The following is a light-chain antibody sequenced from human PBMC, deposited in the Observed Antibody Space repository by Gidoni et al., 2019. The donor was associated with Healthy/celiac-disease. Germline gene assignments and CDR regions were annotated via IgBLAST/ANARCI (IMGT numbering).Light chain of an antibody. V-gene: IGKV3-15*01. CDR1: QSVNSN. CDR3: QQYNNWPPLT. CDR2: CAS. J-gene: IGKJ4*01. Sequence: EIVMTQSPATLSVSPGERATLSCRASQSVNSNLAWYQQKPGQAPRLLIYCASTRATGIPARYSGSESGTEFNLTISSLQSEDFAVYYCQQYNNWPPLTFGGGTKVEIK.